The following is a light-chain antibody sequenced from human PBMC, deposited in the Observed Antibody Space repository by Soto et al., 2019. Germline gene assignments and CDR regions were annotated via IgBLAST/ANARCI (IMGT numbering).Light chain of an antibody. CDR3: GTWDSSLSAVV. CDR2: DNN. V-gene: IGLV1-51*01. CDR1: SSNIGNNY. J-gene: IGLJ2*01. Sequence: QSALTQPPSVSAAPGQEVTISCSGSSSNIGNNYVSWYQQLPGTAPKLLIYDNNKRPSGIPDRFSGSKSGTSATLGITGLQTGDEADYYCGTWDSSLSAVVFGGGTKVTV.